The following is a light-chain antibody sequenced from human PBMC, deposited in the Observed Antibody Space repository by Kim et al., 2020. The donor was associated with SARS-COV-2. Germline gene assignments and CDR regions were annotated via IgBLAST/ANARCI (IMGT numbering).Light chain of an antibody. CDR3: SAWDSSLSAWV. J-gene: IGLJ3*02. CDR1: SNNVGNQG. CDR2: RNN. V-gene: IGLV10-54*01. Sequence: QTATLTCTGNSNNVGNQGAAWLQQHQGHPPKLRSYRNNNRPSGISERLSASRSGNTASLTITGLQPEDEADYYCSAWDSSLSAWVFGGGTQLTVL.